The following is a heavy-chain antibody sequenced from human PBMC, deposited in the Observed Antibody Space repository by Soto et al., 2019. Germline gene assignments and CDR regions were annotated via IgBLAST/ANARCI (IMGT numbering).Heavy chain of an antibody. CDR2: IKEDGTEK. J-gene: IGHJ4*01. D-gene: IGHD3-10*01. CDR1: GFSFSRNW. CDR3: GKGAGIGEY. V-gene: IGHV3-7*01. Sequence: GGSLRLSCAASGFSFSRNWMNWVRQAPGKGLEWVANIKEDGTEKYYVDVVKGRFTIPRDNAKNSIYLQINSLRVEDTAVYYCGKGAGIGEYGGQGALVTVSS.